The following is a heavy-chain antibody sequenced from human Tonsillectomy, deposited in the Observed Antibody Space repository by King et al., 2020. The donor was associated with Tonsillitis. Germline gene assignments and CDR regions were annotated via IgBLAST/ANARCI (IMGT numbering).Heavy chain of an antibody. J-gene: IGHJ4*02. CDR1: GYTFISYG. CDR2: ISGYNGNT. D-gene: IGHD3-22*01. Sequence: QLVQSGTEVKKPGASVKVSCKASGYTFISYGINWVRQAPGQGLEWMGWISGYNGNTKYAQKLQGRVTMTTDTSTSTAYMELRSLRSDDTAVYYCARVSVTYYYNSSGYRSRGYFDYWGQGTLVTVSS. V-gene: IGHV1-18*01. CDR3: ARVSVTYYYNSSGYRSRGYFDY.